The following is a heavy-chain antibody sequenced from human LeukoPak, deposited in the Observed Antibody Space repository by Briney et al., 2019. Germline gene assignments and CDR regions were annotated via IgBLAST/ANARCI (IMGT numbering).Heavy chain of an antibody. CDR3: PREPDITLLREGSLKFVT. V-gene: IGHV3-21*04. CDR2: ISSSANFL. CDR1: RFTLSTYS. J-gene: IGHJ5*02. Sequence: GGSLRLSCAASRFTLSTYSMNWGRQAPGKGLEWVSSISSSANFLFYAESVKGRFTISRDNAKNSLYLQMNSLRGEDTAVYFCPREPDITLLREGSLKFVTCGQGGLVTVSS. D-gene: IGHD3-10*01.